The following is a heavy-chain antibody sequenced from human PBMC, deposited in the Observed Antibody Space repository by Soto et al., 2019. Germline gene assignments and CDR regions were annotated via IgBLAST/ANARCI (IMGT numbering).Heavy chain of an antibody. D-gene: IGHD1-26*01. CDR2: MSNDGSNK. CDR1: GFTLSSYD. J-gene: IGHJ6*02. CDR3: AKGGRGSYYSPYYYAMDV. V-gene: IGHV3-30*18. Sequence: QVQLVESGGGVVQPGRSLRLSCAASGFTLSSYDMHWVRQAPGKGLEWVSLMSNDGSNKYYAGSVKGRFTISRDNSNNTLYLQMNSLRVEDTAVYYCAKGGRGSYYSPYYYAMDVWGQGTTVTVSS.